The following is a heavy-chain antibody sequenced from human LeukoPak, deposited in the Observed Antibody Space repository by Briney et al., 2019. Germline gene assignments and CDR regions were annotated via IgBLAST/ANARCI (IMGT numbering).Heavy chain of an antibody. CDR2: IYYSGST. CDR1: GDSISAYY. V-gene: IGHV4-59*08. Sequence: PSETLSLTCTVSGDSISAYYWSWNRQPPGKGLEWIGYIYYSGSTNYNPSLKSRVTISVDTAKNQFSLNLSSVTAADTAVYYCARRSPSRYYFDYWGQGTLVTVSS. D-gene: IGHD3-16*01. CDR3: ARRSPSRYYFDY. J-gene: IGHJ4*02.